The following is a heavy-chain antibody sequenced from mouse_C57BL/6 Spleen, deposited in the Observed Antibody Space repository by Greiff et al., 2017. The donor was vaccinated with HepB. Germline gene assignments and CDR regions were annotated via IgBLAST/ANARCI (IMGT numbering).Heavy chain of an antibody. CDR3: ARNDPYWAMDY. J-gene: IGHJ4*01. Sequence: EVQLQQSGPELVKPGASVKISCKASGYSFTGYYMNWVKQSPEKSLEWIGEINPSTGGTTYNQKFKAKATLTVDKSSSTAYMQLKSLTSEDSAVYYCARNDPYWAMDYWGQGTSVTVSS. D-gene: IGHD2-3*01. CDR2: INPSTGGT. CDR1: GYSFTGYY. V-gene: IGHV1-42*01.